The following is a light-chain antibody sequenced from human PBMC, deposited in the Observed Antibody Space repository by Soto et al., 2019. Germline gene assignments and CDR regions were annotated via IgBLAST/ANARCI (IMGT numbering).Light chain of an antibody. Sequence: EIVMTQSPATLSVSPGERATLSCRASQSVSSNLAWYQQKPGQAPRLLIYGASTRATGIPARFSGSGSGTAFNLTISSLQSEDFAVYYCQQYNNWRPQTFGQGTKVEIK. V-gene: IGKV3-15*01. J-gene: IGKJ1*01. CDR1: QSVSSN. CDR2: GAS. CDR3: QQYNNWRPQT.